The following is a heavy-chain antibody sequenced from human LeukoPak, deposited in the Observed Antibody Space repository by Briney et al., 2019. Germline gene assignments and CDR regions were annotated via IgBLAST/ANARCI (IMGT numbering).Heavy chain of an antibody. D-gene: IGHD3-3*01. V-gene: IGHV4-59*11. J-gene: IGHJ4*02. CDR1: GGSISSHY. CDR3: ARALGGRTHDY. Sequence: SETLSLTCSVYGGSISSHYWGWIRQPPGRGLEWIGYIYYSGSTNYNPSLKSRVTISEDTSNNQFSLKLSSVTAADTAVYYCARALGGRTHDYWGQGTLVTVSS. CDR2: IYYSGST.